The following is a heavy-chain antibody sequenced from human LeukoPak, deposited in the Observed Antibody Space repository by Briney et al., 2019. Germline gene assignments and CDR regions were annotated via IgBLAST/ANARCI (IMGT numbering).Heavy chain of an antibody. CDR3: ARGLGIAVADIGEAFDI. CDR2: IYSGGST. Sequence: PGGSLRLSCAASGFTVSRNYMSWVRQAPGKGLEWVSVIYSGGSTYSADSVKGRFTISRDNSKNTLYLQMNSLRAEDTAVYYCARGLGIAVADIGEAFDIWGQGTMVTVSS. J-gene: IGHJ3*02. V-gene: IGHV3-66*02. D-gene: IGHD6-19*01. CDR1: GFTVSRNY.